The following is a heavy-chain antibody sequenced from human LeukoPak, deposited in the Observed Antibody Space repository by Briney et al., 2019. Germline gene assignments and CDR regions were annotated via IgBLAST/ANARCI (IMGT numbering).Heavy chain of an antibody. D-gene: IGHD4-17*01. CDR2: TSSSSSYI. CDR3: ARVSGGDYRYYYYYYMDV. J-gene: IGHJ6*03. Sequence: GGSLRLSCAASGFTFSSYSMNWVRQAPGKGLEWVSSTSSSSSYIYYADSVKGRFTISRDNAKNSLYLQMNSLRAEDTAVYYCARVSGGDYRYYYYYYMDVWGKGTTVTISS. CDR1: GFTFSSYS. V-gene: IGHV3-21*01.